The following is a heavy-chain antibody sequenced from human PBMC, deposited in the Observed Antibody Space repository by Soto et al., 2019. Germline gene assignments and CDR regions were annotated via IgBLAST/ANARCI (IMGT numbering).Heavy chain of an antibody. CDR2: MNPDSGST. CDR1: GYPFTSYH. V-gene: IGHV1-8*01. CDR3: ARGRFISKGYDSGWYIAH. Sequence: QVQLVQSGAEVKKPGASVKVSCKPSGYPFTSYHVNWVRQAPGQGLEWMGWMNPDSGSTDYALKSQGRLPMTRNTSRSTAYLELRSLTSEATAIYYCARGRFISKGYDSGWYIAHWGQGTQVIVSS. D-gene: IGHD6-19*01. J-gene: IGHJ5*02.